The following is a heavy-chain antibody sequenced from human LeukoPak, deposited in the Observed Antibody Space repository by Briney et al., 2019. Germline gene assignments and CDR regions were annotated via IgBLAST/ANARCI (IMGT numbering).Heavy chain of an antibody. Sequence: GGSLRLSCAASGFTFSSYSMNWVRQAPGKGLKWVSSISSSSYIYYADSVKGRFTISRDNAKNSLYLQMNSLRAEDTAVYYCASVYYDSSGYLFDYWGQGTLVTVSS. CDR1: GFTFSSYS. D-gene: IGHD3-22*01. CDR3: ASVYYDSSGYLFDY. J-gene: IGHJ4*02. V-gene: IGHV3-21*01. CDR2: ISSSSYI.